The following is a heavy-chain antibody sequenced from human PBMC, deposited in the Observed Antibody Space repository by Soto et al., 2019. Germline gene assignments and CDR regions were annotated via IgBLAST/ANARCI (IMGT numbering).Heavy chain of an antibody. D-gene: IGHD2-21*02. CDR3: ASDYFYCGGDCYSDY. V-gene: IGHV3-11*04. Sequence: QVQLVESGGGLVKPGGSLRLSCAASGFTFSDYYMSWIRQAPGKGLEWVSYISSSGSTIYYADSVKGRFTISRDNSKNTLYLQMTSLRAKDKAVYYCASDYFYCGGDCYSDYWGQGTLDNVS. CDR2: ISSSGSTI. J-gene: IGHJ4*02. CDR1: GFTFSDYY.